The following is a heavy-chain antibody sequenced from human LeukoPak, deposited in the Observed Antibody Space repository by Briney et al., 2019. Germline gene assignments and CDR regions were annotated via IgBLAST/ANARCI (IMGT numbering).Heavy chain of an antibody. Sequence: SVKVSCKASGGTFSSYAISWVRQAPGQGLEWMGGIIPIFGTANYAQKFQGRVTITADESTSTAYMELSSLRSEDTAVYYCARGSLKYYYGSGSYYPEFDYWGQGTLVTVSS. CDR3: ARGSLKYYYGSGSYYPEFDY. J-gene: IGHJ4*02. D-gene: IGHD3-10*01. CDR1: GGTFSSYA. V-gene: IGHV1-69*13. CDR2: IIPIFGTA.